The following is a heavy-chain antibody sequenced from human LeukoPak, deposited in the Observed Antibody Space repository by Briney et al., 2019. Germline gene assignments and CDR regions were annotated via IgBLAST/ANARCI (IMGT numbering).Heavy chain of an antibody. D-gene: IGHD2-15*01. CDR1: GGSLSGYY. CDR2: INHSGST. V-gene: IGHV4-34*01. Sequence: SETLSLTCAVYGGSLSGYYWSWIRQPPGKGLGWIGEINHSGSTNYNPSLKSRVTISVDTSKNQFSLKLSSVTGADTAVYYCARDLVVVAANNYYYYGMDVWGQGTTVTVSS. J-gene: IGHJ6*02. CDR3: ARDLVVVAANNYYYYGMDV.